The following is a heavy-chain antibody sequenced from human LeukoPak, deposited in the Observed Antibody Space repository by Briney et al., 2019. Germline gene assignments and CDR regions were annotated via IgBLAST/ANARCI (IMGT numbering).Heavy chain of an antibody. CDR3: ARGAHRTVVVGTRYYYYMDV. Sequence: PSETLSLTCTVSGGSISSYYWSWIRQAPGKGLEWIGNIYYSGSTTYNPSLKSRGTISLDTSRNQFSLKLKSVTAADSAVYYCARGAHRTVVVGTRYYYYMDVWGKXXTVTVSS. D-gene: IGHD3-22*01. J-gene: IGHJ6*03. CDR1: GGSISSYY. V-gene: IGHV4-59*01. CDR2: IYYSGST.